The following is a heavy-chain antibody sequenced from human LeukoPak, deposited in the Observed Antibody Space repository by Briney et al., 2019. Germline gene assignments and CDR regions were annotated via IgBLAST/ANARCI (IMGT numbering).Heavy chain of an antibody. D-gene: IGHD6-13*01. CDR1: GGTFSSYA. CDR2: ISAYNGNT. CDR3: ARAGMSRAAAGTGDY. V-gene: IGHV1-18*01. J-gene: IGHJ4*02. Sequence: ASVKVSCKASGGTFSSYAISWVRQAPGQGLEWMGWISAYNGNTNYAQKLQGRVTMTTDTSTSTAYMELRSLRSDDTAVYYCARAGMSRAAAGTGDYWGQGTLVTVSS.